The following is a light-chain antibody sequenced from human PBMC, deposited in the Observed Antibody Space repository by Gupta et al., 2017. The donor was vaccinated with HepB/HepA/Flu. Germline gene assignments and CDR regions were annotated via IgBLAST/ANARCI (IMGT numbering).Light chain of an antibody. J-gene: IGKJ4*01. Sequence: DIQMTQSPSTLSASVGDRVTITCRASQSISSWLAWYQQKPGKAPKFLIYKASNLESGVPSRFSGSGSGTEFTLTIIGLQPDDFAIYYCQQDPAFPITFGAGTKVEIK. CDR2: KAS. CDR3: QQDPAFPIT. CDR1: QSISSW. V-gene: IGKV1-5*03.